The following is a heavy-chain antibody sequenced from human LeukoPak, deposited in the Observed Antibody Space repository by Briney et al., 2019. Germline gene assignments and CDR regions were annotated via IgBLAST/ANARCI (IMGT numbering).Heavy chain of an antibody. Sequence: SETLSLTCTVSGDSISRSSYWGWIRQSPGKGLEWIGTIYHSGSTYYNPSLKSRVTMSADTSTNQLSLRLRSVTAADTAVYYCASTGGYSYGYAEYYFDYWGQGTLVTVSS. CDR1: GDSISRSSY. V-gene: IGHV4-39*01. J-gene: IGHJ4*02. D-gene: IGHD5-18*01. CDR3: ASTGGYSYGYAEYYFDY. CDR2: IYHSGST.